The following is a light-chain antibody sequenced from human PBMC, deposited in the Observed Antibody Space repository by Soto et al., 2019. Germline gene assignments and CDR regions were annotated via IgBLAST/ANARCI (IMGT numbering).Light chain of an antibody. CDR2: AVS. V-gene: IGKV1-39*01. CDR1: ENIGSH. CDR3: QQSYSAPQFT. Sequence: DIQMTQSPSSLSASVGARVTISCRASENIGSHLNWYQQKPGQAPKALIYAVSSLQSGVPSRFSVSGSGTQFTLTISSLQPEDFATYYCQQSYSAPQFTFGPGTKVDIQ. J-gene: IGKJ3*01.